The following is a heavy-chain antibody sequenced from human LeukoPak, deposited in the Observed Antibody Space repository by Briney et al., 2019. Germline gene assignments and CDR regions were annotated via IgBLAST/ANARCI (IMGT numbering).Heavy chain of an antibody. V-gene: IGHV4-59*01. D-gene: IGHD6-6*01. CDR2: IYYSGDT. Sequence: PSETLSLTCSVSGDSFSRDSWSWIRQAPGKGLEWIGDIYYSGDTNYAASLKGRVTISVDTSKNQLSLKLSFVTAADTAVYYCARVIAGRLDYWGQGTLVTVSS. J-gene: IGHJ4*02. CDR3: ARVIAGRLDY. CDR1: GDSFSRDS.